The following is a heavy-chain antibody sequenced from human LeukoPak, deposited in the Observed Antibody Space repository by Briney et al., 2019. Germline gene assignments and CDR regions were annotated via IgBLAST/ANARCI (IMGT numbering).Heavy chain of an antibody. CDR1: GFTFSSYW. CDR2: VNTDGSST. D-gene: IGHD3-22*01. V-gene: IGHV3-74*01. J-gene: IGHJ4*02. Sequence: GGSLRLSCAASGFTFSSYWIHWVRQAPGKGLVWVSRVNTDGSSTIYADSVKGRSTISRDNAKNTVYLQMNSLRAEDTAVYYCSRRADSDYWGQGTLVTVSS. CDR3: SRRADSDY.